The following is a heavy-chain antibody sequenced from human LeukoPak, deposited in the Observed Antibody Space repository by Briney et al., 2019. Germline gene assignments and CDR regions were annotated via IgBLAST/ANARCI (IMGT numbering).Heavy chain of an antibody. V-gene: IGHV3-7*03. CDR3: ARGDGYYFGS. J-gene: IGHJ4*02. Sequence: GGSLRLSCAASGFTFCHYWMNWVRLAPGKGLAWVANIREDGSDDTYVDSVKGRFTISRDNAKNSLFLQMNNLRAEDTAVYYCARGDGYYFGSWGQGTLVTVS. CDR2: IREDGSDD. CDR1: GFTFCHYW.